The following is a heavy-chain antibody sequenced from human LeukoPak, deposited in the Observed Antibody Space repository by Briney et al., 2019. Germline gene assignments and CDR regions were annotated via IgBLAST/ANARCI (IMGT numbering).Heavy chain of an antibody. J-gene: IGHJ4*02. CDR2: INPSVGST. CDR1: GYTFTNYY. Sequence: ASVKVSFKASGYTFTNYYMHWVRQAPGQGLEGMGIINPSVGSTSYAQKFQGRVTMTRDTSTSTVYMELTSLRSEYTAVYYCARGREFLDIVVVVAATPIDYWGQGTLVTVSS. CDR3: ARGREFLDIVVVVAATPIDY. V-gene: IGHV1-46*01. D-gene: IGHD2-15*01.